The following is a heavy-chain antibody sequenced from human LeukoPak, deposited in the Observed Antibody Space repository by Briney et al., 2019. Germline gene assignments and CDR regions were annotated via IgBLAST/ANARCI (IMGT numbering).Heavy chain of an antibody. CDR3: ARDQMGMNWFDP. J-gene: IGHJ5*02. D-gene: IGHD1-26*01. Sequence: PSETLSLTCTVFGGSISSYYWSWIRQPPGKGLEWIGYIYYSGSTNYNPSLKSRVTISVDTSKNQFSLKLSSVTAADTAVYYCARDQMGMNWFDPWGQGTLVTVSS. CDR1: GGSISSYY. V-gene: IGHV4-59*01. CDR2: IYYSGST.